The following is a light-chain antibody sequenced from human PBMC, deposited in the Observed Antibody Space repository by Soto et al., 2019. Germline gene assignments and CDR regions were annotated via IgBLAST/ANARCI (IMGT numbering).Light chain of an antibody. V-gene: IGKV3D-20*02. CDR2: DAS. Sequence: EIVLTQSPGTLSLSPGERATLSWRASQSVSSSYLAWYKQKPGQAPRLLSYDASNRATGIPARVGGRGSGTEFTLTINSLEPEDFAVYYCQQRSNWPGTFGPGTKVDIK. J-gene: IGKJ3*01. CDR1: QSVSSSY. CDR3: QQRSNWPGT.